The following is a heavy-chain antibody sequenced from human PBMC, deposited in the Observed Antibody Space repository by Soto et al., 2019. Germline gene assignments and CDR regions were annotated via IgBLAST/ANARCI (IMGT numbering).Heavy chain of an antibody. V-gene: IGHV3-13*01. CDR1: GFTFSSYD. Sequence: EVQLVESGGGLVQPGGSLRLSCAASGFTFSSYDMHWVRQATGKGLEWVSAIGTAGDTYYPGSVKGRFTISRENAKNSLYLQMNSLRAGDTAVYYCARGRGDYDWYFDLWGRGTLVTVSS. CDR3: ARGRGDYDWYFDL. CDR2: IGTAGDT. J-gene: IGHJ2*01. D-gene: IGHD4-17*01.